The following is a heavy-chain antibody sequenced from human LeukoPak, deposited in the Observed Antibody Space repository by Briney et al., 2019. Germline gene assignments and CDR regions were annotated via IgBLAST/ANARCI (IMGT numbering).Heavy chain of an antibody. CDR3: TRGSIVVVVAATLGEIDY. Sequence: GGSLRLSCTASGFTFGDYAMSWVRQAPGKGLEWVGFIRSKAYGGTTEYAASVKGRFTISIDDSKSIAYLQMNSLKTEDTAVYYCTRGSIVVVVAATLGEIDYWGQGTLVTVSS. CDR2: IRSKAYGGTT. J-gene: IGHJ4*02. D-gene: IGHD2-15*01. V-gene: IGHV3-49*04. CDR1: GFTFGDYA.